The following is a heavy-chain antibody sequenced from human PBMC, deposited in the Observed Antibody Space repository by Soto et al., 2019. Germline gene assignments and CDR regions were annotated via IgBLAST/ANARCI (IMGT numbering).Heavy chain of an antibody. CDR3: ARDSGAVAGYLRDRSFDY. D-gene: IGHD6-19*01. V-gene: IGHV1-18*01. CDR2: ISAYNGNT. CDR1: GYTFTSYG. Sequence: QVQLVQSGAEVKNPGASVKVSCKASGYTFTSYGISWVRQAPGQGLEWMGWISAYNGNTNYAQKLHGRVTMTTDTSTSTAYMELRSLRSDDTAVYYCARDSGAVAGYLRDRSFDYWGQGTLVTVSS. J-gene: IGHJ4*02.